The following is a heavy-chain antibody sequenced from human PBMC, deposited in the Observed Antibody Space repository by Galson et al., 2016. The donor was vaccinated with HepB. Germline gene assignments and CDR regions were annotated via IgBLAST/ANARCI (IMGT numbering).Heavy chain of an antibody. J-gene: IGHJ4*02. Sequence: SLRLSCAASGFTFSDYYMSWIRQAPGEGLEWVSYISGSSGYRNYADTVKGRFTISRDNAKNSLYLQLNSLRAEDTAVYYCARAVDSPLEVHFDYWGQGTLVTVSS. D-gene: IGHD5-18*01. CDR3: ARAVDSPLEVHFDY. CDR1: GFTFSDYY. CDR2: ISGSSGYR. V-gene: IGHV3-11*06.